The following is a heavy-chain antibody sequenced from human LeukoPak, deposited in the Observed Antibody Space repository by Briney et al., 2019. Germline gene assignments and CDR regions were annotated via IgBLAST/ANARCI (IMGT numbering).Heavy chain of an antibody. V-gene: IGHV1-69*06. CDR1: RGPFSSYD. J-gene: IGHJ4*02. Sequence: SAQVSSKASRGPFSSYDISRGRQAPGQRLEWTRGVIPIFATANYAQKFQARVTITADNSTSTAYMELSRLRSENTAVYYCARGRGYSYGSFAWWGQGTLVTVPS. CDR2: VIPIFATA. CDR3: ARGRGYSYGSFAW. D-gene: IGHD5-18*01.